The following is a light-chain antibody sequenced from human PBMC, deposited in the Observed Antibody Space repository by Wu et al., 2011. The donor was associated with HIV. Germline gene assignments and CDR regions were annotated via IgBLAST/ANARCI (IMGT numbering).Light chain of an antibody. V-gene: IGKV1-39*01. CDR1: QTINSY. Sequence: DIQMTQSPSSLSASVGDRVTITCRASQTINSYLNWYQQKPGKAPDLLIYAASNLQSGVPSRFSGSGSGTDFTLTISSLQPEDFCKLYYCQQSYNTPRTFGQGTKVEIK. J-gene: IGKJ1*01. CDR2: AAS. CDR3: QQSYNTPRT.